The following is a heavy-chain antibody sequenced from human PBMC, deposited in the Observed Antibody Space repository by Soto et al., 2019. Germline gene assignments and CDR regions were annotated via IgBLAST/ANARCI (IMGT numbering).Heavy chain of an antibody. D-gene: IGHD2-8*02. CDR2: ITPFNGNT. V-gene: IGHV1-45*02. CDR3: ARDKITGLFDY. J-gene: IGHJ4*02. Sequence: SVKVSCKASGYTFTYRYLHWVRQAPGQALEWMGWITPFNGNTNCAQKFQDRVTISRDRSMSTAYIDLSSLRSEDTAVYYCARDKITGLFDYWGQGTLVTVSS. CDR1: GYTFTYRY.